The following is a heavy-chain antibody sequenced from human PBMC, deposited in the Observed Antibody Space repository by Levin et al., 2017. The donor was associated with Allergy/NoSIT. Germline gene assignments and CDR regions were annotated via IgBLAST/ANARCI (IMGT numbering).Heavy chain of an antibody. CDR2: INPSGGST. J-gene: IGHJ6*02. Sequence: ASVKVSCKASGYTFTSYYMHWVRQAPGQGLEWMGIINPSGGSTSYAQKFQGRVTMTRDTSTSTVYMELSSLRSEDTAVYYCASPRGDSIRYYYYGMDVWGQGTMVTVSS. V-gene: IGHV1-46*01. CDR3: ASPRGDSIRYYYYGMDV. CDR1: GYTFTSYY. D-gene: IGHD3-9*01.